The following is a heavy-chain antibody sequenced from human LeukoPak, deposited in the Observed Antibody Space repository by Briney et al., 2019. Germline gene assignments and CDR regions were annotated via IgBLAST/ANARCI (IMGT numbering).Heavy chain of an antibody. V-gene: IGHV3-23*01. Sequence: GGSLRLSCAASGFTFSNYAMSWVRQAPGKGLEWLSAISSSGTNTYYRDSVKGRFTISRDNSKNTLYLQMNSLRAEDTAVYYCARDHIDGFNPNNWFDPWGQGTLVTVSS. D-gene: IGHD5-24*01. CDR2: ISSSGTNT. CDR3: ARDHIDGFNPNNWFDP. CDR1: GFTFSNYA. J-gene: IGHJ5*02.